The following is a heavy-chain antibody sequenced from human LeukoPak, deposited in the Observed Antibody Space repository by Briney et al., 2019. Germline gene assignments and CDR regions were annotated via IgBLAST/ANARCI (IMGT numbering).Heavy chain of an antibody. V-gene: IGHV1-46*01. CDR2: INPSGGST. Sequence: ASVKVSCTASGYTFTSYYMHWVRQAPGQGLEWLGIINPSGGSTSYAQKFQGRVTMTRDTSTSTVYMELNSLRAEDTAVYYCARDGTTVPNGYFDYWGQGTLVTVSS. J-gene: IGHJ4*02. CDR1: GYTFTSYY. CDR3: ARDGTTVPNGYFDY. D-gene: IGHD4-17*01.